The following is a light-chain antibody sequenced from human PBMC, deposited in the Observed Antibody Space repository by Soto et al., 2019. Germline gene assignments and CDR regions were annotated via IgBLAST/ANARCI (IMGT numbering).Light chain of an antibody. Sequence: EIVLTQPPATLSLSPGERATLSCRASQSVSSYLAWYQQKPGQAPRLLIYDASNRATGIPARFSGSGSGTDFTLTISSLEPEDFAFCDCRHRSTWPLTLCGGLKLDI. CDR1: QSVSSY. V-gene: IGKV3-11*01. J-gene: IGKJ4*01. CDR3: RHRSTWPLT. CDR2: DAS.